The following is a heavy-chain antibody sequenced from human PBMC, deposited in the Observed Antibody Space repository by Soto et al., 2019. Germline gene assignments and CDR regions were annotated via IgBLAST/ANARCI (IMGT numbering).Heavy chain of an antibody. Sequence: GGSLRLSCAASGFTFSSYAMSWVRQAPGKGLEWVSAISGSGGSTYYADSVKGRFTISRDNSKNTLYLQMSSLSDEDTAVYYCARAIRGFSYVVDYWGQGTLVTVSS. CDR2: ISGSGGST. CDR1: GFTFSSYA. V-gene: IGHV3-23*01. CDR3: ARAIRGFSYVVDY. J-gene: IGHJ4*02. D-gene: IGHD5-18*01.